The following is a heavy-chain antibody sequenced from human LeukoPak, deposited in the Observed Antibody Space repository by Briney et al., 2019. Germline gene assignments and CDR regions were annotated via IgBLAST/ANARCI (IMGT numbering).Heavy chain of an antibody. CDR2: IYYSGST. D-gene: IGHD3-3*01. V-gene: IGHV4-59*12. CDR3: ASRKSIFGVVIKDY. J-gene: IGHJ4*02. Sequence: SQTLSLTCTVSGGSISSYYWSWIRQPPGKGLEWIGYIYYSGSTNYNPSLKSRVTISVDRSKNQFSLKLSSVTAADTAVYYCASRKSIFGVVIKDYWGQGTLVTVSS. CDR1: GGSISSYY.